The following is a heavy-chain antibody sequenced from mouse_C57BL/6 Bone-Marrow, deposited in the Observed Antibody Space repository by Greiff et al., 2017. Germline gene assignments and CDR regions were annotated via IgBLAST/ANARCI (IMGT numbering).Heavy chain of an antibody. Sequence: EVNVVESGGGLVKPGGSLKLSCAASGFTFSSYTMSWVRQPPEKRLQWVAAISGGGGNTYYPDSVKGRFTISRDNDKNILYLQMSSLRSEDTALYYCSRQVTTVLATKYFDVWGTGTTVTVSS. CDR2: ISGGGGNT. J-gene: IGHJ1*03. D-gene: IGHD1-1*01. CDR3: SRQVTTVLATKYFDV. CDR1: GFTFSSYT. V-gene: IGHV5-9*01.